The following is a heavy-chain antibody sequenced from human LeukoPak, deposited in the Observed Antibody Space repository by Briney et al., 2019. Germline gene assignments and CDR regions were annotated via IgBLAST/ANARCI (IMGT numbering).Heavy chain of an antibody. J-gene: IGHJ4*02. CDR3: ARCSTSSIDY. CDR1: GGSFSGYY. CDR2: INHSGST. D-gene: IGHD2-2*01. Sequence: PSETLSLTCAVYGGSFSGYYWSWIRQPPGKGLEWIGEINHSGSTNYNPSLKSRVTISVDTSKNQFSLKLSSVTAADTAVYYCARCSTSSIDYWGQGTLVTVSS. V-gene: IGHV4-34*01.